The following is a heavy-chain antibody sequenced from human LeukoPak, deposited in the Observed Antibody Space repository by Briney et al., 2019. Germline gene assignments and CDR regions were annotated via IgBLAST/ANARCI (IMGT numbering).Heavy chain of an antibody. Sequence: ETPSLTCTVSGGSISSSSYYWGWIRQPPGKGLEWIGSIYHSGSTYYNPSLKSRVTISVDTSKSQFSLKLRSVTAADTAVYYCARAQYYYDSSGYSPWYYFDYWGQGTLVTVSS. V-gene: IGHV4-39*07. CDR2: IYHSGST. CDR1: GGSISSSSYY. D-gene: IGHD3-22*01. CDR3: ARAQYYYDSSGYSPWYYFDY. J-gene: IGHJ4*02.